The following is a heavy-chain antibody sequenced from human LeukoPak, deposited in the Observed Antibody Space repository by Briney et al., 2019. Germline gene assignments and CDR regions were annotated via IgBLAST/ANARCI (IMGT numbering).Heavy chain of an antibody. D-gene: IGHD2-21*02. CDR2: INHNAETI. V-gene: IGHV3-48*02. Sequence: GGSLRLSCAASGFTFSSYVMSWIRQAPGKGLEWVSYINHNAETIYYADSVKGRFTISRDNAKNVLYLQMNRLRDGDTAVYFCARDSDWAFDNWGQGTLVTVSS. CDR1: GFTFSSYV. J-gene: IGHJ4*02. CDR3: ARDSDWAFDN.